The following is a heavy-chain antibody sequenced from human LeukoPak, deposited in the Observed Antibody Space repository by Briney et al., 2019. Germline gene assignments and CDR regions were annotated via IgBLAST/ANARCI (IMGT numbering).Heavy chain of an antibody. J-gene: IGHJ4*02. CDR2: ISGSGGDT. D-gene: IGHD6-13*01. V-gene: IGHV3-23*01. CDR3: AKDKAGSTAYFFDY. CDR1: GFTFSSYA. Sequence: PGGSLRLSCAASGFTFSSYAMTWVRQAPGKGLEWVSAISGSGGDTYYADSVKGRFTISRDNSKNTLYLQMNSLRAEDTAVYYCAKDKAGSTAYFFDYWGQGTLVTASS.